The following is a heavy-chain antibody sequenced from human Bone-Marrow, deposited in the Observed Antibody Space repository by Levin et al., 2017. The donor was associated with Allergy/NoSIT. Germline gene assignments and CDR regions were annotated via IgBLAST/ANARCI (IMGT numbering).Heavy chain of an antibody. CDR3: ARDHHRGTYYFDY. V-gene: IGHV3-33*01. Sequence: GGSLRLSCAASGFIFSSYGMHWVRQAPGKGLEWVAVIWHDGSGKFYQDSVKGRFTISRDNSNNTLFLQMSSLGVEDTAVYYCARDHHRGTYYFDYWGQGALVTVSS. D-gene: IGHD1/OR15-1a*01. J-gene: IGHJ4*02. CDR1: GFIFSSYG. CDR2: IWHDGSGK.